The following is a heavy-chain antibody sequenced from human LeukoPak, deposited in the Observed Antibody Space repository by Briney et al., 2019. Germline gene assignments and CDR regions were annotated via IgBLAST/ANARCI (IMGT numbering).Heavy chain of an antibody. CDR3: ARQKITVTVSLDS. CDR1: GFTFSSYS. D-gene: IGHD4-17*01. V-gene: IGHV3-30*03. J-gene: IGHJ5*01. CDR2: ISSDGSDK. Sequence: QSGGSLRLSCAASGFTFSSYSMNWVRQAPGKGLEWVAIISSDGSDKCHADSVKGRFSISRDNAQKTLYLQMNSLRPEDTAVYLCARQKITVTVSLDSWGQGTLVTVSS.